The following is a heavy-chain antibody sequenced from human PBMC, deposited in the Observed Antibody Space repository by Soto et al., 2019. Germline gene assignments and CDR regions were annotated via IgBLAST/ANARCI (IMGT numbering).Heavy chain of an antibody. CDR1: GFTFSSYA. CDR2: ISYDGSNK. J-gene: IGHJ1*01. D-gene: IGHD2-15*01. CDR3: ARGGWKGIVVMVAREEYFQH. V-gene: IGHV3-30-3*01. Sequence: QVQLVESGGGVVQPGRSLRLSCAASGFTFSSYAMHWVRQAPGKGLEWVAVISYDGSNKYYADSVKGRFTISRDNSKNTLYLQMNSLRAEDTAVYYCARGGWKGIVVMVAREEYFQHWGQGTLVTVSS.